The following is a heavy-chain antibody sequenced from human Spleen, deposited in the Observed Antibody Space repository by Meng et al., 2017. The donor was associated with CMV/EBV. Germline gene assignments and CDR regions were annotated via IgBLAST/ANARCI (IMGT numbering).Heavy chain of an antibody. V-gene: IGHV3-21*06. CDR2: ISSSSSYI. D-gene: IGHD2-2*01. Sequence: GESLKISCAASGFTFSSYSMNWVRQAPGKGLEWVSSISSSSSYIYYADSVKGRFTISRDNAQNSLYLQMNSLRAEDTAVYYCARGRVLEVPQGAFDIWGQGTMVTVSS. CDR1: GFTFSSYS. CDR3: ARGRVLEVPQGAFDI. J-gene: IGHJ3*02.